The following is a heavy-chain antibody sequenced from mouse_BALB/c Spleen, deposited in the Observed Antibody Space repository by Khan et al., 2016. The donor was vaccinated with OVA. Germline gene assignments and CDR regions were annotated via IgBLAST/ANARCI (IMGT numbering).Heavy chain of an antibody. Sequence: LVESGPEVKKPGETVKISCKASGHTFTKFGMNWVKQAPGKGLKWMGWINTYTGEPTYADDFNGRFAFSLETSASTAYLQINNLKNEDTATYFCARPPYFSGVLDNWGQGTSVTVSS. CDR1: GHTFTKFG. CDR3: ARPPYFSGVLDN. D-gene: IGHD2-10*01. CDR2: INTYTGEP. V-gene: IGHV9-3-1*01. J-gene: IGHJ4*01.